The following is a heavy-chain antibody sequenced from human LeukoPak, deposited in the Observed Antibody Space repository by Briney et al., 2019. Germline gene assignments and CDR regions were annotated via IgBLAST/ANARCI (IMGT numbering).Heavy chain of an antibody. V-gene: IGHV4-39*01. CDR2: IYYSGST. CDR3: ARGPDSSGYYYFDY. CDR1: GGSISSSSYY. Sequence: SETLSLTCTVSGGSISSSSYYWGWIRQPPGKGLEWIGSIYYSGSTYYNPSLKSRVTISVDTSKNQFSLKLSSVTAADTAVYYCARGPDSSGYYYFDYWGQGTLVTVAS. D-gene: IGHD3-22*01. J-gene: IGHJ4*02.